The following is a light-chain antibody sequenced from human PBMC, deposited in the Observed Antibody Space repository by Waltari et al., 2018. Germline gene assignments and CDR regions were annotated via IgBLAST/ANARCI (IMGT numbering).Light chain of an antibody. V-gene: IGKV3-20*01. CDR1: ESLSSSY. CDR2: RTS. CDR3: QQHGSTPWT. J-gene: IGKJ1*01. Sequence: ENVLTQSPDTLSLSPGERATLSCRASESLSSSYLAWYQQKPGQSPRLLMYRTSSRATGIPDKFSGGGSGADFTLTISRLEPEDFAVYYCQQHGSTPWTFGQGTKVEIK.